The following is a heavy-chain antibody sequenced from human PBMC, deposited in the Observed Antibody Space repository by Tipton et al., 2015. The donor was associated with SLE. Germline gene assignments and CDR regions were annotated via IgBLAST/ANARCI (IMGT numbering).Heavy chain of an antibody. D-gene: IGHD3-9*01. CDR2: IYYSGST. V-gene: IGHV4-30-4*01. CDR1: GGSISSGDYY. CDR3: ATPYYDILTGYDAFDI. J-gene: IGHJ3*02. Sequence: TLSLTCTVSGGSISSGDYYWSWIRQPPGKGLEWIGYIYYSGSTNYNPSLKSRVTISVDTSKNQFSLKLSSVTAADTAVYYCATPYYDILTGYDAFDIWGQGTMVTVSS.